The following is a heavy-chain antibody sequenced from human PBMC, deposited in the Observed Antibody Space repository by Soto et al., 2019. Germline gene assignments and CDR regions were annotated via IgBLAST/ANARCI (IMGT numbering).Heavy chain of an antibody. J-gene: IGHJ3*01. CDR2: ISPK. Sequence: QVQLVESGGGLVQPGTSLRLSCAVSGFSFRTYGLPWVRQPPGKGLEWVAVISPKGHSGSVEGRFTISRDNSKDTLYLQMNNLRAEDTAVYYCARDDAFENENGFDLWGHGTMVTVSS. V-gene: IGHV3-33*01. D-gene: IGHD1-1*01. CDR3: ARDDAFENENGFDL. CDR1: GFSFRTYG.